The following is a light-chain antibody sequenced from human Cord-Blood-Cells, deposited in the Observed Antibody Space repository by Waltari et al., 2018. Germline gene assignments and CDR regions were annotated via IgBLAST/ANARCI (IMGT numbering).Light chain of an antibody. CDR3: MQALQTPIT. CDR2: LCS. CDR1: QSLLHSNGYNY. J-gene: IGKJ5*01. Sequence: DIVMTQSPLSLPVTPGEPASISCSYSQSLLHSNGYNYLDWYLQKPGQSPQLLIYLCSNRASGVPDRFSGSGSGTDFTLKISRVEAEDVGVYYCMQALQTPITFGQGTRLEIK. V-gene: IGKV2-28*01.